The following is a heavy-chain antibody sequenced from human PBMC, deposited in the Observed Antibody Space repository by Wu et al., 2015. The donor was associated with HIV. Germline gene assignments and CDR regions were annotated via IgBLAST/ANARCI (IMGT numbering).Heavy chain of an antibody. CDR1: GYTFTSYD. D-gene: IGHD1-26*01. J-gene: IGHJ4*02. V-gene: IGHV1-8*01. CDR3: ARPRFSGNYHLDY. Sequence: QVQLVQSGAEVKMPGASMKVSCKASGYTFTSYDINWVRQATGQGLEWMGWMNPNSGNTGYAQKFQGRVTMTRDTSTSTVYMELSSLRSEDTAVYYCARPRFSGNYHLDYWGQGTLVTVSS. CDR2: MNPNSGNT.